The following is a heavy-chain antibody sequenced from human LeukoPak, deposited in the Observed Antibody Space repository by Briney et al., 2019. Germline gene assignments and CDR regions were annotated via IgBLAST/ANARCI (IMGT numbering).Heavy chain of an antibody. CDR3: AKYPYYYDSSGYYAEYFQH. V-gene: IGHV3-30*02. CDR2: IRYDGSNK. J-gene: IGHJ1*01. CDR1: GFTFSSYG. D-gene: IGHD3-22*01. Sequence: GGSPRLSCAASGFTFSSYGMHWVRQAPGKGLEWVAFIRYDGSNKYYADSVKGRFTISRDNSKNTLYLQMNSLRAEDTAVYYCAKYPYYYDSSGYYAEYFQHWGQGTLVTVSS.